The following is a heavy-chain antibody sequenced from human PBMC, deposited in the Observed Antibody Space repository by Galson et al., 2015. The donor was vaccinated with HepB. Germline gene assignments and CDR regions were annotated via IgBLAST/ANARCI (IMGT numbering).Heavy chain of an antibody. J-gene: IGHJ3*02. D-gene: IGHD2-2*02. CDR1: GGSFSGYY. CDR2: INHSGST. CDR3: ARARYCSSTSCYIRGANAFDI. V-gene: IGHV4-34*01. Sequence: TLSLTCAVSGGSFSGYYWSWIRQPPGKGLEWIGEINHSGSTNYNPSLKSRVTISVDKSKNQFSLKLSSVTAADTAVYYCARARYCSSTSCYIRGANAFDIWGQGTMVTVSS.